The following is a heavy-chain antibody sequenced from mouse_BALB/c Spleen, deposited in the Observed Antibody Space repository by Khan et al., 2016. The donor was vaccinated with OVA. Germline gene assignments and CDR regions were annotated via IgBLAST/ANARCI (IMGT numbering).Heavy chain of an antibody. CDR1: GYSITSDYA. D-gene: IGHD2-4*01. Sequence: EVQLVESGPGLVNPSQSLSLTCTVTGYSITSDYAWNWIRQFPGNKLEWMGDISHGGGTTYNPSLKSRISITRDTSKNQFFLQLISVTTEDTATYYWSSDYHYDGVYALDYWGQGTSVTVSS. CDR3: SSDYHYDGVYALDY. CDR2: ISHGGGT. V-gene: IGHV3-2*02. J-gene: IGHJ4*01.